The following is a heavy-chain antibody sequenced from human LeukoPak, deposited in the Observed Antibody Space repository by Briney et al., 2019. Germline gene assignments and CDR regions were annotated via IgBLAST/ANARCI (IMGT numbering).Heavy chain of an antibody. V-gene: IGHV1-46*01. D-gene: IGHD3-9*01. CDR1: GYTFTGYY. J-gene: IGHJ5*02. CDR3: ARDHSGYPYNWFDP. Sequence: ASVKVSCKASGYTFTGYYMHWVRQAPGQGLEWLGIINPSGGSTTYAQKFQGRVTMTRDTSTSTVYMELSSLRSEDTAMYYCARDHSGYPYNWFDPWGPGTLVTVSS. CDR2: INPSGGST.